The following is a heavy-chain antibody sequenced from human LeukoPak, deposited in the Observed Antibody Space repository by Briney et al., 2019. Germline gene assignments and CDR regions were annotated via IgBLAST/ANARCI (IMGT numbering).Heavy chain of an antibody. Sequence: GGSLRLSCAASEFTFSSYGMSWVRQAPGKGLEWVSWISGNTANTYYADSVQGRFSISRDNSKNTLYLQMYSLRAEDTAIYYCAKDPNGDYIGTFDMWGQGTMVTVSS. CDR1: EFTFSSYG. CDR2: ISGNTANT. D-gene: IGHD4-17*01. CDR3: AKDPNGDYIGTFDM. J-gene: IGHJ3*02. V-gene: IGHV3-23*01.